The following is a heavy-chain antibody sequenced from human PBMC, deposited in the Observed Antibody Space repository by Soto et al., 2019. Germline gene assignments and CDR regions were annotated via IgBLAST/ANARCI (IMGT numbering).Heavy chain of an antibody. D-gene: IGHD2-15*01. CDR1: GFTFSSYS. J-gene: IGHJ6*03. V-gene: IGHV3-48*01. CDR2: ISSSSSTI. Sequence: HPGGSLRLSCAASGFTFSSYSMNWVRQAPGKGLEWVSYISSSSSTIYYADSVKGRFTISRDNAKNSLYLQMNSLRAEDTAVYYCATPHCSGGSCHHYYMDVWGKGTTVTVSS. CDR3: ATPHCSGGSCHHYYMDV.